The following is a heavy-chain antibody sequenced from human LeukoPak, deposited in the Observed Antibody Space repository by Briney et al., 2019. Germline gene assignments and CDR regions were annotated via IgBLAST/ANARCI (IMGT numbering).Heavy chain of an antibody. V-gene: IGHV3-48*03. Sequence: GVSLRLSCAVSGFTYRSYDMNCVRHARARGRVCVSYISSSWSTIYYADYVKDRFTISRDNAKNSLYMQKNSLSAEDTAVYYCARPAPQLWLCGLFFDYWGQGTLVTVSS. CDR2: ISSSWSTI. D-gene: IGHD5-18*01. J-gene: IGHJ4*02. CDR3: ARPAPQLWLCGLFFDY. CDR1: GFTYRSYD.